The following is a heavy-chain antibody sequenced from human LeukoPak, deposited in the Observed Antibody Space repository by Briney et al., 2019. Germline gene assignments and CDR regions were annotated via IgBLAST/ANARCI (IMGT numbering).Heavy chain of an antibody. CDR2: IYWDDDK. Sequence: SGPTLVNPTQTLTLTCTFSGFSLSTSGVGVGWIRQPPGKALEWLALIYWDDDKRYSPSLKSRLTITKDTSKNQVVLTMTNMDPVDTATYYCAQGKQWLVGTYFDYWGQGTLVTVSS. J-gene: IGHJ4*02. D-gene: IGHD6-19*01. V-gene: IGHV2-5*02. CDR1: GFSLSTSGVG. CDR3: AQGKQWLVGTYFDY.